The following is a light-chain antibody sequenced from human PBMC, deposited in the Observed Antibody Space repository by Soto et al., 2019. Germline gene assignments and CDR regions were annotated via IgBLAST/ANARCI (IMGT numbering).Light chain of an antibody. CDR2: DVS. V-gene: IGLV2-14*01. CDR1: SRDVGGYNY. J-gene: IGLJ2*01. Sequence: QSALTQPASVSGSPGQSITISCTGTSRDVGGYNYVFWYQQHPGKAPKLIIYDVSNRPSGVSNRFSGSKSANTASLTIAGLQAEDEAHYYCNSYTSSSTLVFGGGTKLTVL. CDR3: NSYTSSSTLV.